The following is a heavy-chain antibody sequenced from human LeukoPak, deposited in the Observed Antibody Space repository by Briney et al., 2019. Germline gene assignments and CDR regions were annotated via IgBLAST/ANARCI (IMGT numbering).Heavy chain of an antibody. CDR3: ARRAKFSSGGYFDY. V-gene: IGHV4-59*08. D-gene: IGHD6-19*01. CDR2: IYSSGRT. CDR1: GGSISSYY. Sequence: SETLSLTCTVSGGSISSYYWSWIRQPPGKGLEWIGYIYSSGRTNYNPSLKSRVTISVDTSKNQFSLKLSSVTAADTAVYYCARRAKFSSGGYFDYWGQGALVTVSS. J-gene: IGHJ4*02.